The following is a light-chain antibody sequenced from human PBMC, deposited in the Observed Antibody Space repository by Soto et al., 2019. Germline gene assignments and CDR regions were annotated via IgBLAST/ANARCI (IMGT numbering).Light chain of an antibody. V-gene: IGKV1-27*01. J-gene: IGKJ4*02. CDR2: AAS. CDR3: QKYIRAPRT. Sequence: QIRQXPSPLSASGRARVTITCRARLPISNYLAWCQQNPGKMPNLLIYAASRLQAGGPSRFSGSGSGTNFTLTISRLKPEDVAAYYCQKYIRAPRTVRGGTKVDSK. CDR1: LPISNY.